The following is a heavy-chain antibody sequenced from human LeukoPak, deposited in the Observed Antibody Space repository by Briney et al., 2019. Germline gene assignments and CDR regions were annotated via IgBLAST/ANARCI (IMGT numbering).Heavy chain of an antibody. D-gene: IGHD3-22*01. CDR1: GFTFSSYA. Sequence: PGGSLRLSCAASGFTFSSYAMSWVRQAPGKGLEWVSAISGSGGSTYYADSVKGRLTISRDNSKNTLYLQMNSLRAEDTAVYYCAKGGGYDSSGYYYAFDYWGQGTLVTVSS. CDR2: ISGSGGST. J-gene: IGHJ4*02. CDR3: AKGGGYDSSGYYYAFDY. V-gene: IGHV3-23*01.